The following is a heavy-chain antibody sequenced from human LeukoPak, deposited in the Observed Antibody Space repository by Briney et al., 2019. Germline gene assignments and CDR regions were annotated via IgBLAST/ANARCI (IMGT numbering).Heavy chain of an antibody. CDR2: IYSGGTT. CDR1: GFTVSSNY. V-gene: IGHV3-53*01. D-gene: IGHD6-6*01. Sequence: GRSLRLSCAASGFTVSSNYMSWVRQAPGKALEYISVIYSGGTTYYADSVRGRFTISRDNSKNTLYLQMNSLRAEDTAVYYCAREPSYSSSLDYWGQGTLVTVSS. J-gene: IGHJ4*02. CDR3: AREPSYSSSLDY.